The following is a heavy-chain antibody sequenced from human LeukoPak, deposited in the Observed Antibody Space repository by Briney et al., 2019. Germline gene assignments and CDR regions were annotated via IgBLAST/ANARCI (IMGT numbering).Heavy chain of an antibody. V-gene: IGHV3-53*01. J-gene: IGHJ6*02. D-gene: IGHD2-2*01. CDR3: ARDWTYCSSTNCYPYYYYGMDV. Sequence: GGSLRLSCAAAGFTFSSYAMHWVRQAPGKGLEWVSVIYSGGSTYYADSVKGRFTISRDNSKNTLYLQMNSLRAEDTAVYYCARDWTYCSSTNCYPYYYYGMDVLGQGTTVTVSS. CDR2: IYSGGST. CDR1: GFTFSSYA.